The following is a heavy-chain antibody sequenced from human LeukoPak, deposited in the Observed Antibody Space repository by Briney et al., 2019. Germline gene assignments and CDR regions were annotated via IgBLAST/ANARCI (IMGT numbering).Heavy chain of an antibody. CDR1: GFSFSSYG. CDR2: IRYDGSNK. V-gene: IGHV3-30*02. D-gene: IGHD3-22*01. J-gene: IGHJ6*03. CDR3: AKDSFSITMIVDNMDV. Sequence: PGKSLRLSCAASGFSFSSYGMHWVRQAPGKGLEWVAFIRYDGSNKYYADSVKGRFTISRDNSKNTLYLQMNSLRAEDTAVYYCAKDSFSITMIVDNMDVWGKGTTVTISS.